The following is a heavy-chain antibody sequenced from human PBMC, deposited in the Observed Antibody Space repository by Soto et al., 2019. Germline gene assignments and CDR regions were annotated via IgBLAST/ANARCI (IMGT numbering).Heavy chain of an antibody. Sequence: GGSLRLSCAASGFTFSSYWMSWVRQAPGKGLEWVANIKQDGSEKYYVDSVKGRFTISRDNAKNSLYLQMNSLRAEDTAVYYCAREGPRYYDSVRGGGFYYYGMDVWGQGTTVTVSS. J-gene: IGHJ6*02. CDR2: IKQDGSEK. CDR3: AREGPRYYDSVRGGGFYYYGMDV. D-gene: IGHD3-22*01. CDR1: GFTFSSYW. V-gene: IGHV3-7*05.